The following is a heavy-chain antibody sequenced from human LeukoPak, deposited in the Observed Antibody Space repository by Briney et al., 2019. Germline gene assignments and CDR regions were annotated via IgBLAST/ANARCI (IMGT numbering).Heavy chain of an antibody. D-gene: IGHD5-18*01. CDR1: GXSFSGYY. Sequence: TSETLSLTCAVYGXSFSGYYWSWLRQPPGKGQEWIVEINHSGSTNYHPSLKSRVTISVDTSKNQFSLKMSSVTAADTAVYYCTRGYRGYKYVYAWFDHWGQGTLVTVSS. CDR2: INHSGST. J-gene: IGHJ5*02. CDR3: TRGYRGYKYVYAWFDH. V-gene: IGHV4-34*01.